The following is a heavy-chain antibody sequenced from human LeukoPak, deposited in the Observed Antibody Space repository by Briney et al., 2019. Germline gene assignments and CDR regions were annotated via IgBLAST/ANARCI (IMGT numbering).Heavy chain of an antibody. Sequence: GASVKVSCKASGYTFTGYYMHWVRQAPGQGFEWMGWINPNSGGTNYPQKFQGRVTMTRDTSISTAYMELSRLRSDDTAVYYCATEATYYYDSSGRLGYFDYWGQGTLVTVSS. V-gene: IGHV1-2*02. CDR1: GYTFTGYY. D-gene: IGHD3-22*01. CDR3: ATEATYYYDSSGRLGYFDY. CDR2: INPNSGGT. J-gene: IGHJ4*02.